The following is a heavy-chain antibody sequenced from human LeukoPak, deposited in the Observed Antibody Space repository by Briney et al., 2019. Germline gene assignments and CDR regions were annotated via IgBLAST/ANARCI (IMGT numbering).Heavy chain of an antibody. CDR3: ARESRRRETTVVTPNYFDY. Sequence: SVKVSCXASGGTFSTYAISWVRQARGQGLEWMGGIIPIFGTANYAQKFQGRVTITADESTSTAYMELSSLRSEDTAVYYCARESRRRETTVVTPNYFDYWGQGTLVTVSS. CDR1: GGTFSTYA. J-gene: IGHJ4*02. CDR2: IIPIFGTA. D-gene: IGHD4-23*01. V-gene: IGHV1-69*13.